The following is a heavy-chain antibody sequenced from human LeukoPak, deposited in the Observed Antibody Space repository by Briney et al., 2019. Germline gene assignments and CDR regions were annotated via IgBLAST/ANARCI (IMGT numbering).Heavy chain of an antibody. CDR1: GGSISSYY. Sequence: PSETLSLTCTVSGGSISSYYWSWIRQPPGKGLEWIGYIYYSGSTNYSPSLKSRVTISVDTSKNRFSLKLSSVTAADTAVYYCARGGELRWLQLDYWGQGTLVTVSS. CDR3: ARGGELRWLQLDY. J-gene: IGHJ4*02. D-gene: IGHD5-24*01. V-gene: IGHV4-59*01. CDR2: IYYSGST.